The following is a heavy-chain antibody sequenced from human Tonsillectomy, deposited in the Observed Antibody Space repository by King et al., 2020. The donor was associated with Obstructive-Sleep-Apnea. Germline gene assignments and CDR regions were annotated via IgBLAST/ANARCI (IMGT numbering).Heavy chain of an antibody. CDR1: GFTVSSNY. D-gene: IGHD2-15*01. CDR3: ARARGLLGYCSGGSCHGAFDI. CDR2: IYSGGST. V-gene: IGHV3-53*04. J-gene: IGHJ3*02. Sequence: VQLVESGGGLVQPGGSLRLSCAASGFTVSSNYMSWVRQAPGKGLEWGSVIYSGGSTYYADCVTGRVTISRHNSKNTLYLQMNSLRAEDTAVYYCARARGLLGYCSGGSCHGAFDIWGQGTMVTVSS.